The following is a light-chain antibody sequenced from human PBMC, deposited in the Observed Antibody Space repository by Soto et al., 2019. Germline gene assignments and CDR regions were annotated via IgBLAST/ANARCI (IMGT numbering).Light chain of an antibody. Sequence: QSALTQPASVSGSPGQSITISCTGTSSDVGGYNYVSWYQQHPNKAPQLLIYEVTNRPSGVSGRFSGSKSGNTASLSISGLQAEDEADYYCTSYTNSSTYVFGTGTKLTVL. J-gene: IGLJ1*01. CDR3: TSYTNSSTYV. CDR2: EVT. V-gene: IGLV2-14*01. CDR1: SSDVGGYNY.